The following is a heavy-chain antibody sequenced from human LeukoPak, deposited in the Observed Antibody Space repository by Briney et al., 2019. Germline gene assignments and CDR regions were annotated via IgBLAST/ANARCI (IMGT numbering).Heavy chain of an antibody. CDR3: AKSGWFGENSNRPYYYYYYMDV. V-gene: IGHV3-9*01. J-gene: IGHJ6*03. D-gene: IGHD3-10*01. Sequence: TGGSLRLSCTASGFTFRSYSMHWVRQAPGKGLEWVSGISWNNGSIGYADSVKGRFTISRDNAKNSLYLQMNSLRAEDTALYYCAKSGWFGENSNRPYYYYYYMDVWGKGTTVTISS. CDR2: ISWNNGSI. CDR1: GFTFRSYS.